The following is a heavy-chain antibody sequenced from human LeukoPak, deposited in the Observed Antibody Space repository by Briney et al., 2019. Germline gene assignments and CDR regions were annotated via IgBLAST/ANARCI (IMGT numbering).Heavy chain of an antibody. CDR3: ARGSDLNWFDP. J-gene: IGHJ5*02. CDR2: IYYSGST. CDR1: GGSISSGGYY. Sequence: SQTLSLTCTVSGGSISSGGYYWSWIRQHPGKGLEWIGYIYYSGSTYYNPSLKSRVTISVDTSKNQFPLKLSSVTAADTAVYYCARGSDLNWFDPWGQGTLVTVSS. V-gene: IGHV4-31*03.